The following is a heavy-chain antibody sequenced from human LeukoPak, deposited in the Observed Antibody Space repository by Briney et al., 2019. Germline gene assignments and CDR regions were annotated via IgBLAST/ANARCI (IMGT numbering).Heavy chain of an antibody. D-gene: IGHD3-22*01. J-gene: IGHJ4*02. CDR3: ARSPSITMIEN. CDR2: INSDGSST. V-gene: IGHV3-74*01. CDR1: GFTFSSYW. Sequence: PGGSLRLSCAASGFTFSSYWMQWVRQAPGKGLVWVSRINSDGSSTRYADSVKGRFTTSRDNAKNTVYLEMNSLRAEDTAVYYCARSPSITMIENWAQGTLVTVSS.